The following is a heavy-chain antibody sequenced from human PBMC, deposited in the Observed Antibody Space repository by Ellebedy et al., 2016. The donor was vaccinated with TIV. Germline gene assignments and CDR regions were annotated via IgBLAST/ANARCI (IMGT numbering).Heavy chain of an antibody. CDR3: ARRVVRGVKDYYDY. J-gene: IGHJ4*02. Sequence: ASVKVSCKASGYTFTGYYMHWMRQAPGQGLDWMGWIDPNSGGTNYAQKFQGRVTMTRDTSISTAYMELSGLRSDDTAVYYCARRVVRGVKDYYDYWGQGTLVTVSS. CDR1: GYTFTGYY. V-gene: IGHV1-2*02. CDR2: IDPNSGGT. D-gene: IGHD3-10*01.